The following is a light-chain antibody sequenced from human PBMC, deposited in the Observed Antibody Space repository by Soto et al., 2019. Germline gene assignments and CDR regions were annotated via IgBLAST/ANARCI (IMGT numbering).Light chain of an antibody. V-gene: IGKV1-5*01. CDR1: ESISRW. CDR2: GAS. Sequence: DIQMTQSPSTLSASVRDRVTITCRASESISRWVAWYQQKPGKAPNLLIHGASTLQSGVPSRFSGGGSGTEFTLTISSLQPEDFATYYCQQSYDVRPSFGGGTKV. J-gene: IGKJ4*01. CDR3: QQSYDVRPS.